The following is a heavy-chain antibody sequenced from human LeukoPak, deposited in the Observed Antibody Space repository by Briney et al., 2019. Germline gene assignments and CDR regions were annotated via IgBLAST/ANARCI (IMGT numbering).Heavy chain of an antibody. CDR1: GYTLTELS. J-gene: IGHJ4*02. V-gene: IGHV1-24*01. D-gene: IGHD6-6*01. CDR2: FDPEDDGT. Sequence: GASVKVSCKVSGYTLTELSIHWVRQAPGKGLEWMGGFDPEDDGTKYAQKFQGRVTMTDDTSTDTTYMELNSLRSEDTAVYYCARVPGGEYSSSFADYWGQGTLVTVSS. CDR3: ARVPGGEYSSSFADY.